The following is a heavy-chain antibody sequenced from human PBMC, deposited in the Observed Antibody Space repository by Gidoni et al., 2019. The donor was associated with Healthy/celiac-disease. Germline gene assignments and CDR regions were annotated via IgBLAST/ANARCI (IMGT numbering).Heavy chain of an antibody. CDR1: GFTFDDYT. CDR2: ISWDGGST. CDR3: ATWGGVRSPVDY. D-gene: IGHD3-16*01. V-gene: IGHV3-43*01. Sequence: EVQLVESGGVVVQPGGSLRLSCAASGFTFDDYTMHWVRQAPGKGLEWVSLISWDGGSTYYADSVKGRFTISRDNSKNSLYLQMNSLRTEDTALYYCATWGGVRSPVDYWGQGTLVTVSS. J-gene: IGHJ4*02.